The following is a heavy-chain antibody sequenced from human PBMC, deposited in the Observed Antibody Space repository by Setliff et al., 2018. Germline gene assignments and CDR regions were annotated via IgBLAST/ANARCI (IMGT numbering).Heavy chain of an antibody. D-gene: IGHD6-19*01. Sequence: RASVKVSCKAFGGTFSNSAINWVRQAPGQGLEWMGGIIPIRGAADYAQKFQGKVIITADGSTSTAYMELTSLRSDDAAVYHCARGPSGWSSATSRYYFYMDVWGKGTTVTVSS. CDR3: ARGPSGWSSATSRYYFYMDV. CDR1: GGTFSNSA. J-gene: IGHJ6*03. CDR2: IIPIRGAA. V-gene: IGHV1-69*13.